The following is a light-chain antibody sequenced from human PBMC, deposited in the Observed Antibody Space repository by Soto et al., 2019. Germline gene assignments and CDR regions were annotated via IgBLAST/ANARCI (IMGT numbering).Light chain of an antibody. J-gene: IGKJ3*01. V-gene: IGKV3-20*01. CDR1: QSVSSNY. CDR2: DAS. Sequence: EIVLTQSPGTLSLSPGERATLSCRASQSVSSNYLAWYQQKPGQAPRLLIYDASSRATGIPDRFSGSGSGTDFTLTIRGLEPEDFAVYYCQQYGRSLTCGPGTKVDIK. CDR3: QQYGRSLT.